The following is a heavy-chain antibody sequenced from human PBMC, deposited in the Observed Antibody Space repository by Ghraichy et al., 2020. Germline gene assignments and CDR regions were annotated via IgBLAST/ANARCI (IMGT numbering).Heavy chain of an antibody. V-gene: IGHV3-48*01. CDR3: PSDGPPYEFWSGYPRDAFDI. D-gene: IGHD3-3*01. J-gene: IGHJ3*02. Sequence: GGSLRLSCAASGFTFSTYSMSWVRQTPGKGLEWVSYISSSSGSIYYADSVKGRFTISRDNAKNSLYLQMNSLIAEDTAVYYCPSDGPPYEFWSGYPRDAFDIWGQGTMVTVSS. CDR2: ISSSSGSI. CDR1: GFTFSTYS.